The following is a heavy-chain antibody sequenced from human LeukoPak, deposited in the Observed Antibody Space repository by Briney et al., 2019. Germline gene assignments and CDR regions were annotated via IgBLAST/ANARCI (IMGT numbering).Heavy chain of an antibody. D-gene: IGHD3-16*01. CDR1: GFTFSSYC. Sequence: GASVRLSCAASGFTFSSYCMSWVRQAPGQGLEWVANIKQDGSEKYYVDYVQGRFTITTDNAKSTLYLQMSSLRSDDTAVYYCASGALKKYYFDYGGQGTLATVSA. CDR3: ASGALKKYYFDY. V-gene: IGHV3-7*01. CDR2: IKQDGSEK. J-gene: IGHJ4*02.